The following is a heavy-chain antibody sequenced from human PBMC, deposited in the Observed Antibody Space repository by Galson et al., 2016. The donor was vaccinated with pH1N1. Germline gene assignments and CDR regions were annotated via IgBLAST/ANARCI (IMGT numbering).Heavy chain of an antibody. V-gene: IGHV5-51*01. Sequence: QSGAEVKKPGESLKISCKGSGYRFPSSWIGWVRQMPGKGLEWMGIIYLGGSLIGYRPSFQGQVTISADKSVNIVYLEWVSLKASDTAMYSCARQNDYGDYRGDAFDIWGQGTMVTVSS. CDR1: GYRFPSSW. J-gene: IGHJ3*02. D-gene: IGHD4-17*01. CDR2: IYLGGSLI. CDR3: ARQNDYGDYRGDAFDI.